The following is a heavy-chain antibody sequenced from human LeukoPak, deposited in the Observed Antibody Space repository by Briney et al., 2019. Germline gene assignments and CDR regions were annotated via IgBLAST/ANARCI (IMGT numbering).Heavy chain of an antibody. CDR3: ARGDLFTGDLYYFDY. Sequence: PGGSLRLSCAASGFPFSTYAMNWVRQAPGKGLEWVSYISSSSSTIYYADSVKGRFTISRDNAKNSLYLQMNSLRAEDTAVYYCARGDLFTGDLYYFDYWGQGTLVTVSS. CDR1: GFPFSTYA. V-gene: IGHV3-48*01. D-gene: IGHD1-26*01. CDR2: ISSSSSTI. J-gene: IGHJ4*02.